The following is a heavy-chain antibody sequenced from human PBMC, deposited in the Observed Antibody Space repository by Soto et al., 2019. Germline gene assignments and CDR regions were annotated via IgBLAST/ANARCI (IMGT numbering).Heavy chain of an antibody. J-gene: IGHJ4*02. CDR1: GFTSPHFW. D-gene: IGHD3-22*01. CDR3: ARLGTYYDSSGFLY. V-gene: IGHV3-74*03. CDR2: IHSDGTSI. Sequence: GGSLRLSCAVSGFTSPHFWMHWVRQAPGGGLEWVSRIHSDGTSIMYADSVKGRFTVSRDSAKGTVYLQLNSLKAEDTAVYFCARLGTYYDSSGFLYWGQGTLVTVSS.